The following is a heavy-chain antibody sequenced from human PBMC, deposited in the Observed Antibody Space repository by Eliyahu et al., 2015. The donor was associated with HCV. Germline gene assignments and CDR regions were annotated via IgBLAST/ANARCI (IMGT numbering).Heavy chain of an antibody. CDR1: GFTFSKAW. CDR2: IKSKTDGGTT. V-gene: IGHV3-15*01. Sequence: EVQLVESGGGLVKPGGSLRLSCAASGFTFSKAWMGWGPPGPGEGVEWIGRIKSKTDGGTTDYAAPVKGRFTISRDDSKSTLYLQMNSLKTEDTAVYYCTTGAPGGFDYYLDVWGQGTTVTVSS. D-gene: IGHD3-10*01. CDR3: TTGAPGGFDYYLDV. J-gene: IGHJ6*03.